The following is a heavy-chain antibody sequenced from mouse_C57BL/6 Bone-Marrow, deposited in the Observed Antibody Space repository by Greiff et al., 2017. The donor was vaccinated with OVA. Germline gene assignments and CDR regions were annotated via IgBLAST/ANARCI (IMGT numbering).Heavy chain of an antibody. J-gene: IGHJ2*01. CDR3: ARYKGRVAVDDFDY. V-gene: IGHV7-3*01. CDR2: IRNKPNGSTT. Sequence: EVMLVESGGGLVQPGDSLSLSCAASGFTFTNYYMSWVRQPPGKALEWLAFIRNKPNGSTTEYSASVKGRFTISRDNSQSILYLQMNALRAEDRATYYCARYKGRVAVDDFDYWGQGTALTVSA. CDR1: GFTFTNYY. D-gene: IGHD1-1*01.